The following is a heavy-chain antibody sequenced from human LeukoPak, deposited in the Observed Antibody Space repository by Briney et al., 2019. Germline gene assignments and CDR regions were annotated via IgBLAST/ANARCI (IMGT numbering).Heavy chain of an antibody. J-gene: IGHJ6*02. CDR1: GYTFTGYY. V-gene: IGHV1-2*02. CDR3: ARGPDYSNYPYYYYAMDV. CDR2: INPNSGGT. D-gene: IGHD4-4*01. Sequence: ASVKVSCKASGYTFTGYYMHWVRQAPGQGLEWVGWINPNSGGTNYAQKFQGRVTMTRDTSISTAYMELSRLRSDDTAVYYCARGPDYSNYPYYYYAMDVWGQGTTVTVSS.